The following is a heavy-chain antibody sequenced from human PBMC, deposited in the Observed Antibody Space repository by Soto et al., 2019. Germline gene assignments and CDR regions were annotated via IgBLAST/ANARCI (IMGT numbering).Heavy chain of an antibody. D-gene: IGHD3-22*01. CDR1: GNSFTISDNY. V-gene: IGHV4-39*01. J-gene: IGHJ4*02. Sequence: QLQLQESGPGLVKPSGTLSLTGTVSGNSFTISDNYWGGFRSPPGKGLEWIGSIHYSGSTYYNPSLKSRVTISGDTSKKQFSLKLTSVTAADAAVYYCAAHDSGGYYAEYWGQGTLVTVSA. CDR3: AAHDSGGYYAEY. CDR2: IHYSGST.